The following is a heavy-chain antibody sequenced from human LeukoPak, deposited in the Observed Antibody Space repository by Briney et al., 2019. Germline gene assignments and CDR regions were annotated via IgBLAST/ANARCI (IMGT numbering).Heavy chain of an antibody. D-gene: IGHD6-19*01. CDR3: ARPAVAGTLWGDLLGYYFDY. CDR2: ISSSGSTI. CDR1: GFTFSSYE. J-gene: IGHJ4*02. V-gene: IGHV3-48*03. Sequence: PGGSLRLSCAASGFTFSSYEMNWVRQAPGKGLEWVSYISSSGSTIYYADSVKGRFTISRGNAKNSLYLQMNSLRAEDTAVYYCARPAVAGTLWGDLLGYYFDYWGQGTLVTVSS.